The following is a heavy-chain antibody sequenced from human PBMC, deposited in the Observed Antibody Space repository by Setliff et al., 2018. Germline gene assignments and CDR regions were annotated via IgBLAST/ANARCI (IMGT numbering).Heavy chain of an antibody. CDR2: IIPILGIA. Sequence: SVKVSCKASGGTFSSYAISWVRQAPGQALEWMGGIIPILGIANYAQKFQGRVTITADKSTSTAYMELSSLRSEDTAVYYCARKSGELSFHPYYYYYYMDVWGKGTTVTVSS. D-gene: IGHD3-16*02. V-gene: IGHV1-69*10. J-gene: IGHJ6*03. CDR1: GGTFSSYA. CDR3: ARKSGELSFHPYYYYYYMDV.